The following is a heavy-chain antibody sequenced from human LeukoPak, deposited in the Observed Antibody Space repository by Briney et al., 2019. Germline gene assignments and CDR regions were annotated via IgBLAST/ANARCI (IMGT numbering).Heavy chain of an antibody. CDR1: GYGFTSYW. CDR3: ARQRESFDFWSGPVVYFDY. J-gene: IGHJ4*02. D-gene: IGHD3-3*01. CDR2: IYPGDSDT. V-gene: IGHV5-51*01. Sequence: GESLKISCKGSGYGFTSYWIGWVRQRPGKGLEWMGIIYPGDSDTRDSPSFQGQVTISADNSISTAYLQWSSLNASDTAMYYCARQRESFDFWSGPVVYFDYWGQGTLVTVSS.